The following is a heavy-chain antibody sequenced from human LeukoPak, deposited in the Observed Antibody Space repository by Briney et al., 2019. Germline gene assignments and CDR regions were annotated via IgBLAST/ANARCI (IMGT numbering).Heavy chain of an antibody. D-gene: IGHD3-3*01. CDR2: IYSGGST. CDR1: GFTVSSNY. CDR3: AKDPTIFSPNAFDI. Sequence: GGSLRLSCAASGFTVSSNYMSWVRQAPGKGLEWVSVIYSGGSTYYADSVKGRFTISRDNSKNTLYLQMNSLRAEDTAVYYCAKDPTIFSPNAFDIWGQGTMVTVSS. J-gene: IGHJ3*02. V-gene: IGHV3-53*01.